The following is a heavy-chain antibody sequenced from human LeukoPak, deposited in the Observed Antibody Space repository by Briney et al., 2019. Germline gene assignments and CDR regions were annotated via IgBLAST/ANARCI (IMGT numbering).Heavy chain of an antibody. Sequence: GGSLRLSCAASGFTFSSYAMSWVRQAPGKGLEGVSAISGSGGSTYYADSVKGRFTISRDNSKNTLYLQMNSLRAEDTAVYYCAKDPYSYGYLDAFDIWGQGTMVTVSS. CDR1: GFTFSSYA. J-gene: IGHJ3*02. CDR3: AKDPYSYGYLDAFDI. D-gene: IGHD5-18*01. V-gene: IGHV3-23*01. CDR2: ISGSGGST.